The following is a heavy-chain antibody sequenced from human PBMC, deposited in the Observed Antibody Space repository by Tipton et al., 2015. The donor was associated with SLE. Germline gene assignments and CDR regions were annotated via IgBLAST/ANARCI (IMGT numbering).Heavy chain of an antibody. CDR2: IYTSGST. V-gene: IGHV4-61*02. D-gene: IGHD3-9*01. CDR3: ARGKWGEYTASTGYFWSFDP. J-gene: IGHJ5*02. CDR1: GGSVTSSAYY. Sequence: TLSLTCTVSGGSVTSSAYYWSWLRQPAGKGLEWIGRIYTSGSTNYNPSLTSRVTISLDTSKNQFSLRLTSVTAADTAVNFCARGKWGEYTASTGYFWSFDPWSQGIPVTVSS.